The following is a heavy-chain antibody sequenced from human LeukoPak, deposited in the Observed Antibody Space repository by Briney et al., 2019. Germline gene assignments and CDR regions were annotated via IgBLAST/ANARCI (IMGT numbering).Heavy chain of an antibody. CDR3: ARARRSGGITLIRGVKDRGWFDS. V-gene: IGHV3-30*02. D-gene: IGHD3-10*01. Sequence: PGRSLRLSCAASGFTFSSYGMHWVRQAPGKGLEWVAFIRYDGRNKYYADSVKGRFTISRDNSKNTLYLQMNSLRAEDTAVHYCARARRSGGITLIRGVKDRGWFDSWGQGTLVTVSS. CDR2: IRYDGRNK. CDR1: GFTFSSYG. J-gene: IGHJ5*01.